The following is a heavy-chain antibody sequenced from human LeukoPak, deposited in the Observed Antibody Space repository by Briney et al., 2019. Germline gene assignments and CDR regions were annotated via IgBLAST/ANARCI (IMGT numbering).Heavy chain of an antibody. CDR2: INLSGGST. Sequence: AASVTVSCKASGYTFTTYYMHWVRQAPGQGLEWMGLINLSGGSTTYAQRFQGRVTLTRDTSTSTVYMELSSLRSEDTAVYYCARDYVDDIPMIKDYWGQGTLVTVSS. CDR1: GYTFTTYY. D-gene: IGHD2-8*01. V-gene: IGHV1-46*01. J-gene: IGHJ4*02. CDR3: ARDYVDDIPMIKDY.